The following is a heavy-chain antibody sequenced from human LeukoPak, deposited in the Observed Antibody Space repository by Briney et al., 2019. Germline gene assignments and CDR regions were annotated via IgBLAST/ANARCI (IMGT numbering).Heavy chain of an antibody. J-gene: IGHJ4*02. CDR1: GGSISSGSYY. V-gene: IGHV4-61*01. Sequence: SETLSLTCTVSGGSISSGSYYWSWIRQPPGKGLEWIGYIYYSGSTNYNPSLKSRVTISVDTSKNQFSLKLSSVTAADTAVYYCARGPSVEVRGVTRSLRYYFDYWGQGTLVTVSS. D-gene: IGHD3-10*01. CDR3: ARGPSVEVRGVTRSLRYYFDY. CDR2: IYYSGST.